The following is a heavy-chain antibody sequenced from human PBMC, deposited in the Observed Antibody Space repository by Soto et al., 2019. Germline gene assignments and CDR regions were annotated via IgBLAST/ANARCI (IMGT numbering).Heavy chain of an antibody. CDR3: ATRKIGYCSGGSCRNNWFDP. CDR2: ISGSGGST. V-gene: IGHV3-23*01. CDR1: GFTFSSYA. D-gene: IGHD2-15*01. Sequence: GSLRLSCAASGFTFSSYAMSWVRQAPGKGLEWVSAISGSGGSTYYADSVKGRFTISRDNSKNTLYLQMNSLRAEDTAVYYCATRKIGYCSGGSCRNNWFDPWGQGTLVTVS. J-gene: IGHJ5*02.